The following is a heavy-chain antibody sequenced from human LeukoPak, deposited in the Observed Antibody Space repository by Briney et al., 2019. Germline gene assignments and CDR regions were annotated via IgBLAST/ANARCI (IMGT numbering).Heavy chain of an antibody. D-gene: IGHD1-26*01. Sequence: KPGGSLRLSCAASGFTFSSYSMNWVRQAPGKGLEWDSSISSSSSYIHSADSVRGRFTISRDNAKNSLFLQMNSLRAEDTAVYYCARDEWGDAFDIWGQGTMVTVFS. J-gene: IGHJ3*02. CDR1: GFTFSSYS. CDR3: ARDEWGDAFDI. V-gene: IGHV3-21*01. CDR2: ISSSSSYI.